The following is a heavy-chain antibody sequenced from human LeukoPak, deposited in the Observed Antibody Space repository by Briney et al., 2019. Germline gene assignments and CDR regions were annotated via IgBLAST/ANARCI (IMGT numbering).Heavy chain of an antibody. V-gene: IGHV1-2*02. CDR1: GYTFTGYY. J-gene: IGHJ4*02. CDR3: ARQLTGLYYYDSSGYYPYY. D-gene: IGHD3-22*01. Sequence: GASVKVSCKASGYTFTGYYMHWVRQAPGQGLEWMGWINPNSGGTNYAQKFQGRVTMTRDTSISTAYMELSRLRSDDTAVYYCARQLTGLYYYDSSGYYPYYWGQGTLVTVSP. CDR2: INPNSGGT.